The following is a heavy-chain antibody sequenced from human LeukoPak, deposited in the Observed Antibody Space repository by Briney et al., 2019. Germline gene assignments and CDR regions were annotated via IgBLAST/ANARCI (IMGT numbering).Heavy chain of an antibody. CDR3: AKGLAYYDSWSGYYSDYYFDY. D-gene: IGHD3-3*01. CDR1: GFTFSSYA. V-gene: IGHV3-23*01. CDR2: ISGSGGST. Sequence: GGSLRLSCAAPGFTFSSYAMSWVRQAPGKGLEWVSAISGSGGSTYYADSVKGRFTISRDNSKNTLYLQMNSLRAEDTAVYYCAKGLAYYDSWSGYYSDYYFDYWGQGTLVTVSS. J-gene: IGHJ4*02.